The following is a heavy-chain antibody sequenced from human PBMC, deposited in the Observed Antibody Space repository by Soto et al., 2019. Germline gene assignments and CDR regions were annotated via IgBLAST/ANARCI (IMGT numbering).Heavy chain of an antibody. CDR1: GFTFSSYS. D-gene: IGHD3-10*01. CDR3: AGLDYGYFDY. J-gene: IGHJ4*02. CDR2: ISSSSSTK. V-gene: IGHV3-48*02. Sequence: GGSLRLSCAASGFTFSSYSRNWVRQAPGKGLEWVSYISSSSSTKYYADSVKGRFTICRDNAKNSLYLQMNSLRDEDTAVYYCAGLDYGYFDYWGQGTLVTVSS.